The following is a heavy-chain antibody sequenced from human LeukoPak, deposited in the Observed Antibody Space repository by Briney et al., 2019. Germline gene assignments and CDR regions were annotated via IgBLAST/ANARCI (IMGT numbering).Heavy chain of an antibody. D-gene: IGHD1-7*01. Sequence: SETLSLTCTVSGDSISGYYWSWIRQPPGKGLAWIGYIYYSGTTNYNPSLNSRVTISVGTSKNEASLKLSSVTAADTAVYYCARSRYNWNYYFDYWGQGTLVTVSS. CDR2: IYYSGTT. CDR3: ARSRYNWNYYFDY. CDR1: GDSISGYY. J-gene: IGHJ4*02. V-gene: IGHV4-59*01.